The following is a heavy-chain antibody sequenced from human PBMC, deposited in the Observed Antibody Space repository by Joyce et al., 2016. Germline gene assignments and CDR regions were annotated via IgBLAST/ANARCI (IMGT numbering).Heavy chain of an antibody. CDR1: GFTFRMYW. D-gene: IGHD1-1*01. CDR3: ARKRQFDY. J-gene: IGHJ4*02. V-gene: IGHV3-7*01. CDR2: IKQDGSEK. Sequence: EVQLVESGGGLVQPGGSLRLSCAASGFTFRMYWMSWGRQAPGKGLEWVANIKQDGSEKYYVDSVKGRFTIFRDAANNSLYLQMNSLRADDTAVYYCARKRQFDYWGQGTLVTVSS.